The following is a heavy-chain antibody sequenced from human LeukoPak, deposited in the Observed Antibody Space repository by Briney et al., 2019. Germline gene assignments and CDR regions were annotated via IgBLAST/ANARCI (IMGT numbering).Heavy chain of an antibody. CDR2: IHHSGST. CDR1: GGSFRGYY. D-gene: IGHD2-15*01. J-gene: IGHJ4*02. CDR3: ARGIVVVIAATPGYFDC. Sequence: SETLSLTRPVYGGSFRGYYWGWIRQPPGKGLAWIGEIHHSGSTNYNPCLNSGVTISGDTSKIKFSLKLSSVTAADTAVYYCARGIVVVIAATPGYFDCWGQGTLATVSS. V-gene: IGHV4-34*01.